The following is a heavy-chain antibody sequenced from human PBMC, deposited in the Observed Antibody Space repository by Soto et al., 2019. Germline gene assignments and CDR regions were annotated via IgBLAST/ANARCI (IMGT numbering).Heavy chain of an antibody. CDR3: ARESEDLTSNLDY. Sequence: LRLSCAASGFTFTRYSMNWVRQAPGKGLEWVSSISSTTNYIYYGDSMKGRFTISRDNAKNSLYLEMNSLRAEDTAVYYCARESEDLTSNLDYWGQGTLVTVSS. J-gene: IGHJ4*02. CDR2: ISSTTNYI. CDR1: GFTFTRYS. V-gene: IGHV3-21*06.